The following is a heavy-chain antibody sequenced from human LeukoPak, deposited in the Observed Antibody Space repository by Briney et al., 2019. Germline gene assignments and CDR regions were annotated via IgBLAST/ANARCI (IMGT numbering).Heavy chain of an antibody. CDR3: ARDLGGGWYGGPNWFDP. V-gene: IGHV1-46*01. J-gene: IGHJ5*02. CDR2: INPSGGST. CDR1: GYTFTSYY. Sequence: ASVKVSCKASGYTFTSYYMHWVRQAPGQGLEWMGIINPSGGSTSYAQKFQGRVTMTRDTSTSTVYMELSSLRSEDTAVYYCARDLGGGWYGGPNWFDPWGQGTLVTVSS. D-gene: IGHD6-19*01.